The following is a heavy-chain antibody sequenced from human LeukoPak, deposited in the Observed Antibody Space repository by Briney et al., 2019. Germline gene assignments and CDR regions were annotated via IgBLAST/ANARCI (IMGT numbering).Heavy chain of an antibody. CDR1: GFTFTSYA. V-gene: IGHV3-30-3*01. J-gene: IGHJ3*01. D-gene: IGHD3-22*01. CDR2: ISYVGSNK. CDR3: ARGGYLGSQRAFDL. Sequence: GRSLRLSCAASGFTFTSYAMHWVRQAPGKGLEWVAFISYVGSNKYYADSVKGRFTISRDNSKNTLYLQMNSLSTEDTAMYYCARGGYLGSQRAFDLWGQGTMVTVSS.